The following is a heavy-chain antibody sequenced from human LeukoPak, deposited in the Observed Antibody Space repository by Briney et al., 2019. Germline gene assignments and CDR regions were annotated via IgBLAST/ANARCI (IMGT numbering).Heavy chain of an antibody. CDR3: ARGYSTSWDDVGYIDY. V-gene: IGHV4-59*01. CDR1: GGSIGSYY. J-gene: IGHJ4*02. CDR2: IYYSGST. Sequence: PSETLSLTCTVSGGSIGSYYWYWIRQPPGEGPECIGYIYYSGSTNYNPSLKSRVTISIDTSKNQFSLKLNSVTAADTAIYYCARGYSTSWDDVGYIDYWGQGSLVTVSS. D-gene: IGHD2-2*01.